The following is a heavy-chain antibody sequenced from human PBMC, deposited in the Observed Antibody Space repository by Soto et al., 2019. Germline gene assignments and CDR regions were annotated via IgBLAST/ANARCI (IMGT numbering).Heavy chain of an antibody. V-gene: IGHV1-69*13. J-gene: IGHJ6*02. D-gene: IGHD3-3*01. Sequence: SVKVSCKASGGTFSSYAISWVRQAPGQGLEWMGGIIPIFGTANYAQKFQGRVTITADESTSTAYMELSSLRSEDTAVYYCARVPAKYDFWSGYYSDYYYGMDGWGQ. CDR2: IIPIFGTA. CDR3: ARVPAKYDFWSGYYSDYYYGMDG. CDR1: GGTFSSYA.